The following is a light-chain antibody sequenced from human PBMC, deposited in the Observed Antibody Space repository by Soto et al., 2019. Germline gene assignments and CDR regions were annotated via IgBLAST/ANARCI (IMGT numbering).Light chain of an antibody. Sequence: EIVMTQSPATLSVSPGERATLSCRASQSVSDNLAWYQQKPGQAPRLLIYGTSTRATGIPARFSGSGSGTEFTLTISSLQSEDFAVYYCQQYNRWPLMYTFGQGTKLEIK. J-gene: IGKJ2*01. CDR3: QQYNRWPLMYT. V-gene: IGKV3-15*01. CDR1: QSVSDN. CDR2: GTS.